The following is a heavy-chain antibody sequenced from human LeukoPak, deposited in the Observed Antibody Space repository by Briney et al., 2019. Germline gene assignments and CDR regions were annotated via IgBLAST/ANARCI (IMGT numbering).Heavy chain of an antibody. J-gene: IGHJ4*02. CDR1: GYRFTTNW. Sequence: GESLKISCKGSGYRFTTNWICWARQMPGKGLEWMGIIYTGDSDTRYSPSFQGQVTISADKSISTAYLQWSSLKASDTAMYYCGRLGGYCSTTTCYLDYWGQGTLVTVSS. CDR3: GRLGGYCSTTTCYLDY. D-gene: IGHD2-2*01. V-gene: IGHV5-51*01. CDR2: IYTGDSDT.